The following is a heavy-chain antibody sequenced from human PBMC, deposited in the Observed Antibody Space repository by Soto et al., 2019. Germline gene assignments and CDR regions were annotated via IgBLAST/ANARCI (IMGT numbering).Heavy chain of an antibody. D-gene: IGHD6-19*01. J-gene: IGHJ4*02. CDR2: IFYNGTA. Sequence: LSLTCSVFGGSVSSGSFHWSWIRQPPGKGLQFIGSIFYNGTANYSPSLKNRVSISIDTSQSQFFLQLISVAAADTAVYYCARIGGWYDIDFWGQGSLVTV. CDR1: GGSVSSGSFH. CDR3: ARIGGWYDIDF. V-gene: IGHV4-61*01.